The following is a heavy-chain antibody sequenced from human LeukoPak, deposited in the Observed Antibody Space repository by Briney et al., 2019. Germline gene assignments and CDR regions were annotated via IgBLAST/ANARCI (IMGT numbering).Heavy chain of an antibody. D-gene: IGHD3-9*01. CDR2: IKQDGSEN. Sequence: GGSLRLSCAASGFTISSYWMSWVRQAPGKGLEWVANIKQDGSENYYVDSVKGRFTISRDNAKNSLYLQMNSLRAEDTAVYYCARDRRGRYDILTGYSGFDYWGQGTLVTVSS. CDR1: GFTISSYW. J-gene: IGHJ4*02. CDR3: ARDRRGRYDILTGYSGFDY. V-gene: IGHV3-7*01.